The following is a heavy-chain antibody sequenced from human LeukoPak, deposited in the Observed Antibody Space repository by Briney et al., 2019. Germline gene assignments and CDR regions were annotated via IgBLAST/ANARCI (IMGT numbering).Heavy chain of an antibody. CDR3: ARDWGLGYSYGFDY. V-gene: IGHV4-39*07. CDR1: GGSISSSSYY. J-gene: IGHJ4*02. D-gene: IGHD5-18*01. CDR2: IYYSGST. Sequence: SETLSLTCTVSGGSISSSSYYWGWIRQPPGKGLEWIGSIYYSGSTYYNPSLKSRVTISVDTSKNQFSLKLSSVTAADTAVYYCARDWGLGYSYGFDYWGQGTLVTVSS.